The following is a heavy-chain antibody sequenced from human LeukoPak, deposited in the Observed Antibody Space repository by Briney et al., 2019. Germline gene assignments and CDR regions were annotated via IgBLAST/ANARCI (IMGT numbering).Heavy chain of an antibody. J-gene: IGHJ5*02. D-gene: IGHD2-2*02. Sequence: SVTVSCKASGGTFSSYAISWVRQAPGQGLEWMGGIIPIFGTANYAQKFQGRVTITADESTSTAYMELSSLRSEDTAVYYCARDLGAGSAAAIDGNWFDPWRQGTLVTVSS. CDR1: GGTFSSYA. CDR2: IIPIFGTA. CDR3: ARDLGAGSAAAIDGNWFDP. V-gene: IGHV1-69*13.